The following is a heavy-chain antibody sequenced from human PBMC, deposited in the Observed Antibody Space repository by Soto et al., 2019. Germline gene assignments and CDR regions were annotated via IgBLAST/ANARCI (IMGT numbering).Heavy chain of an antibody. CDR1: GGTFSSYT. V-gene: IGHV1-69*02. Sequence: SVKVSCKASGGTFSSYTISWVRQAPGQGLKWMGRIIPILGIANYAQKFQGRVTITADKSTSTAYMELSSLRSEDTAVYYCARGADCSGGSCYSRLYYYYMDVWGKGTTVTVSS. J-gene: IGHJ6*03. D-gene: IGHD2-15*01. CDR3: ARGADCSGGSCYSRLYYYYMDV. CDR2: IIPILGIA.